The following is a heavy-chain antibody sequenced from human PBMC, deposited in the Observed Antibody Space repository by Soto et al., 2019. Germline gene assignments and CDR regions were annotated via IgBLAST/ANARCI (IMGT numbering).Heavy chain of an antibody. J-gene: IGHJ6*02. V-gene: IGHV4-38-2*02. Sequence: SETLSLTCGVSGYSISSGYFWVWIRQPPGKGLEWMGSIYYTGSTYYNPSLLTRITISVDTSKNQFSLKLSSVTAADTALYYCAREYYDFWSGEYHNGMDVWGPGTTVPVSS. D-gene: IGHD3-3*01. CDR2: IYYTGST. CDR3: AREYYDFWSGEYHNGMDV. CDR1: GYSISSGYF.